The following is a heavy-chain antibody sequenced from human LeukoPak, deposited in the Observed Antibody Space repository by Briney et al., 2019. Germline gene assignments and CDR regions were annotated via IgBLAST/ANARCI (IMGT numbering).Heavy chain of an antibody. J-gene: IGHJ2*01. CDR1: GGSISGYY. CDR2: IYYSGST. Sequence: SETLSLTCTVSGGSISGYYYNWIRQPPGKGLEWIGYIYYSGSTNYNPSLKSRVTISLDTSKNQFSLKLSSVTTAAPAVYYCARTVVTLYWYFDLWGRGTLVTVSS. D-gene: IGHD4-23*01. CDR3: ARTVVTLYWYFDL. V-gene: IGHV4-59*01.